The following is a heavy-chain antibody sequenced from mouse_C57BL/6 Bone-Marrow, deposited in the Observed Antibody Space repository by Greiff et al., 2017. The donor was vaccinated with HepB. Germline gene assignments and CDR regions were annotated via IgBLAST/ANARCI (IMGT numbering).Heavy chain of an antibody. CDR2: IYPRSGNT. CDR3: ARRGPYGNLSY. Sequence: VQLQQSGAELARPGASVKLSCKASGYTFTSYGISWVKQRTGQGLEWIGEIYPRSGNTYYNEKFKGKATLTADKSSSTAYMELRSLTSEDSAVYFCARRGPYGNLSYWGQGTLVTVSA. J-gene: IGHJ3*01. D-gene: IGHD2-1*01. CDR1: GYTFTSYG. V-gene: IGHV1-81*01.